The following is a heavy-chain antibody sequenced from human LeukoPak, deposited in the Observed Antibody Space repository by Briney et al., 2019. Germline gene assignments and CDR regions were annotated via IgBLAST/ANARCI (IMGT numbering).Heavy chain of an antibody. V-gene: IGHV4-31*03. CDR1: GGSISSGGYY. Sequence: SETLSLTCTVSGGSISSGGYYWSWLRQHPGKGLEWIGYIYYSGSTYYNPSLKSRVTISVDTSKNQFSLKLSSVTAAATDVYYCARDGCSGGSCYIDYWGQGTLVTVSS. CDR3: ARDGCSGGSCYIDY. J-gene: IGHJ4*02. CDR2: IYYSGST. D-gene: IGHD2-15*01.